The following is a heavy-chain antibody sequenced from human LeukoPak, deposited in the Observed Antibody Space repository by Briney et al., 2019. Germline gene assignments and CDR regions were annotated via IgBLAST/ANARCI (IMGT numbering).Heavy chain of an antibody. Sequence: AGGSLRLFFAASKFTFSSPDMDWVRQAPGKGLGWVSFISSSGGTIYLADSVKGRFTISRDNARNSLYLQMNCLRAEDTALYYCVRDDGGSTFDTWGQGTMVTVSS. J-gene: IGHJ3*02. CDR2: ISSSGGTI. D-gene: IGHD3-10*01. CDR3: VRDDGGSTFDT. CDR1: KFTFSSPD. V-gene: IGHV3-48*03.